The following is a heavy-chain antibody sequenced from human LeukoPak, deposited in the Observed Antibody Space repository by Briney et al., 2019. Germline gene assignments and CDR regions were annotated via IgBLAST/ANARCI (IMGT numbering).Heavy chain of an antibody. Sequence: GRSLRLSCAASGFTFSSYGMHWVRQAPGKGLEWVAVISYDGSNKYYADSVKGRFTISRDNSKNTLYLQMNSLRAEDTAVYHCAKDPGSFWLGYFDYWGQGTLVTVSS. CDR1: GFTFSSYG. CDR2: ISYDGSNK. CDR3: AKDPGSFWLGYFDY. J-gene: IGHJ4*02. D-gene: IGHD3-9*01. V-gene: IGHV3-30*18.